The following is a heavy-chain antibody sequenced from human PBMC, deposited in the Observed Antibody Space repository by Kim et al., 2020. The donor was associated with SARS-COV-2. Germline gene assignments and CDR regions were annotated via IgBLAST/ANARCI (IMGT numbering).Heavy chain of an antibody. D-gene: IGHD3-22*01. CDR1: GFTFSSYG. CDR2: IWYDGSNK. CDR3: RAVDDYYDSSGYYYGQDAFDI. V-gene: IGHV3-33*01. Sequence: GGSLRLSCAASGFTFSSYGMHWVRQAPGKGLEWVAVIWYDGSNKYYADSVKGRFTISRDNSKNTLYLQMNSLRAEDTAVYYCRAVDDYYDSSGYYYGQDAFDIWGQGTMVTVSS. J-gene: IGHJ3*02.